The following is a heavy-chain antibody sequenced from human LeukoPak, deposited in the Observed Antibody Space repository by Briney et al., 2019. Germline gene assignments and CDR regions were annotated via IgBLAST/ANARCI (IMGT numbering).Heavy chain of an antibody. CDR3: ARGGQNFLDG. D-gene: IGHD1-26*01. J-gene: IGHJ4*02. Sequence: GGPRRLSCAASGFTFSSYEMNWVRQAPGKGLEGVSYISSSGSTIYYADSVKGRFTISRDNAKNSLYLQMNSLRAKDTAVYYCARGGQNFLDGRGQGTLVTVSS. CDR1: GFTFSSYE. V-gene: IGHV3-48*03. CDR2: ISSSGSTI.